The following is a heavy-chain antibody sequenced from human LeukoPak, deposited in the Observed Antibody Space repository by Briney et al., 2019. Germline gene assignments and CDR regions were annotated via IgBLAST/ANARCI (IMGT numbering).Heavy chain of an antibody. CDR3: ARVRARIFGT. J-gene: IGHJ5*02. CDR1: GGSFSGYY. D-gene: IGHD3-3*01. V-gene: IGHV4-34*01. Sequence: SETLSLTCAVYGGSFSGYYWSWIRQPPGKGLEWIGEINHSGSTDYNPSLKSRVTISVDTSKNQFSLKLSSVTAADTAVYYCARVRARIFGTWGQGTLVTVSS. CDR2: INHSGST.